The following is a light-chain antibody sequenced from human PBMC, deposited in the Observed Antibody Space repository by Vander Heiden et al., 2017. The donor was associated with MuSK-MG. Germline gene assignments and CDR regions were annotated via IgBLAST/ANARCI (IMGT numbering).Light chain of an antibody. J-gene: IGKJ2*01. V-gene: IGKV2-28*01. CDR3: MQALQTLGT. CDR2: LGS. Sequence: DIVMIQSPLSLPVTPGEPASISCRSSQSLLHSNGYNYLDWYLQKPGQSPQLLIYLGSNRASGVPDRFSGSGSGTDFTLKISTVEAEDVGVYYCMQALQTLGTFGQGTKLEIK. CDR1: QSLLHSNGYNY.